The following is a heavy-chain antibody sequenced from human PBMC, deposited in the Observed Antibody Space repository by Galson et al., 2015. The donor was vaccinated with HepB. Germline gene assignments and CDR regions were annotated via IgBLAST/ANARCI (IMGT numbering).Heavy chain of an antibody. V-gene: IGHV3-33*01. J-gene: IGHJ4*02. D-gene: IGHD6-13*01. CDR1: GFTFSSYG. Sequence: SLRLSCAASGFTFSSYGMHWVRQAPGKGLEWVSVIWHDGSNKYYADSVKGRFTISRDNSKNTLYLQMNSLRAEDTAVYYCATTNSSSWYLDYWGQGTLVTVSS. CDR3: ATTNSSSWYLDY. CDR2: IWHDGSNK.